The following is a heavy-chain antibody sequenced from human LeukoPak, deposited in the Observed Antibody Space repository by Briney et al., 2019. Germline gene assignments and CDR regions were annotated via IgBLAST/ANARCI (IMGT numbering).Heavy chain of an antibody. CDR3: AKDRLTIPLSAFDI. CDR2: ISWNSGSI. V-gene: IGHV3-9*01. Sequence: GGSLRLSCAASGFTFDDYAMHWVRQAPGKGLEWVSGISWNSGSIGYADSVKGRFTISRDNAKNSLYLQMNSLRAEDTALYYCAKDRLTIPLSAFDIWGQGTMVTVSS. CDR1: GFTFDDYA. J-gene: IGHJ3*02. D-gene: IGHD3-3*01.